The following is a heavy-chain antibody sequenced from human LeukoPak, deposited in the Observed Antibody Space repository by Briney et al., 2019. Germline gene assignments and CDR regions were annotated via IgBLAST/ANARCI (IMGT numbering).Heavy chain of an antibody. CDR2: ILPNSGDT. D-gene: IGHD2-2*01. Sequence: AAVKVSCQASRYTFRVYYIHWLRQDPGEGLEWVGWILPNSGDTFYAQRFRGRVTMTSDTSINTAYMDLNKLTSHDQAVYFCARPPHELVSAAPFDYWGQGTLVTVSS. V-gene: IGHV1-2*02. J-gene: IGHJ4*02. CDR1: RYTFRVYY. CDR3: ARPPHELVSAAPFDY.